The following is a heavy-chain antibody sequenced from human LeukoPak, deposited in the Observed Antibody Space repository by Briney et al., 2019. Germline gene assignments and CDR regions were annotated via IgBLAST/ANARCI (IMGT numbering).Heavy chain of an antibody. V-gene: IGHV6-1*01. CDR1: GDSVSNNSAA. J-gene: IGHJ4*02. CDR2: TYYRSKWYN. CDR3: ARAPTPIIAVAGSFDY. Sequence: SQTLSLTCAISGDSVSNNSAAWDWIRQSPSRCLEWQGRTYYRSKWYNDYAVSVKSRITINPDTSKNQFSLQVNSVTPEDTAVYYCARAPTPIIAVAGSFDYWGQGTLVTVSS. D-gene: IGHD6-19*01.